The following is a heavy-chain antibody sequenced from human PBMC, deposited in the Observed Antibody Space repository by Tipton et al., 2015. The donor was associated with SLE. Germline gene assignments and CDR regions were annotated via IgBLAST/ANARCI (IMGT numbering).Heavy chain of an antibody. CDR1: GFTFSSYG. CDR2: IRYDGSNK. J-gene: IGHJ2*01. D-gene: IGHD4-11*01. CDR3: AKPGLQSNWYFDL. Sequence: SLRLSCAASGFTFSSYGMHWVRQAPGKGLEWVAFIRYDGSNKYYADSVKGRFTISRDNSKNTLYLQMNSLRAEDTAVYYCAKPGLQSNWYFDLWGRGTLVTVSS. V-gene: IGHV3-30*02.